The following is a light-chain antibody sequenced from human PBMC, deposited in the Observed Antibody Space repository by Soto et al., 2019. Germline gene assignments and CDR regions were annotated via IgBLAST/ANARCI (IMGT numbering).Light chain of an antibody. CDR3: QSYDSSLGGWV. V-gene: IGLV1-40*01. CDR2: GNT. CDR1: SSNFGAGYD. J-gene: IGLJ3*02. Sequence: QSALTQPPSVSGAPGQRVTISCTGSSSNFGAGYDVHWYHQLPGTAPNLLIYGNTNRPSGVPDRFSGSKSGTSASLAITGLQAEDEADYYCQSYDSSLGGWVFGGGTKLTVL.